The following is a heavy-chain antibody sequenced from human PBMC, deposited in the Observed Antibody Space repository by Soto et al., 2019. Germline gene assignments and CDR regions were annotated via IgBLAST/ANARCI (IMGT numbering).Heavy chain of an antibody. J-gene: IGHJ6*02. CDR2: INAGNGNT. Sequence: QVQLVQSGAEVKKPGASVKVSCKASGYTFTSYAMHWVRQAPGQRLEWMGWINAGNGNTKYSQKFQGRVTITRDTSASTAYMELSSLRSEDTAVYYCARESGYSYGPGFYYYYGMDVWGQWTTVTVSS. D-gene: IGHD5-18*01. CDR3: ARESGYSYGPGFYYYYGMDV. V-gene: IGHV1-3*01. CDR1: GYTFTSYA.